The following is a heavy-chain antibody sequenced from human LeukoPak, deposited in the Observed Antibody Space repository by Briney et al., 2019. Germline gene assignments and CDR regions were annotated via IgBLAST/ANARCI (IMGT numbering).Heavy chain of an antibody. Sequence: GGSLRLSCAASGFTFDDFAMRWVRQAPGKGLEWVSGINWNGGRIGYADSVKGRFTISRDNAKSSLYLQMNSLRAEDTALYYCAKDRGVGIYYFDSWGQGTLVTVSS. V-gene: IGHV3-9*01. J-gene: IGHJ4*02. CDR3: AKDRGVGIYYFDS. D-gene: IGHD1-26*01. CDR2: INWNGGRI. CDR1: GFTFDDFA.